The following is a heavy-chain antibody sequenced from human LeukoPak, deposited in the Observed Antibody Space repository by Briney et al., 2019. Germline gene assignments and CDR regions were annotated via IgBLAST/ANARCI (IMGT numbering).Heavy chain of an antibody. D-gene: IGHD1-26*01. CDR1: GFTVSSNY. V-gene: IGHV3-53*04. J-gene: IGHJ3*02. CDR2: IYSGGST. CDR3: ARLDGSGSYLGAFDI. Sequence: PGGSLRLSCAASGFTVSSNYMSWVRQAPGKGLEWVSVIYSGGSTYYADSVKGRFTISRHNSKNTLYLQVNSLRAEDTAVYYCARLDGSGSYLGAFDIWGQGTMVTVSS.